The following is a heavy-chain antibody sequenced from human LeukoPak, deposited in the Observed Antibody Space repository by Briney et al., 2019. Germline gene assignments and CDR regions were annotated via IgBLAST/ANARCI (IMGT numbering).Heavy chain of an antibody. D-gene: IGHD3-10*01. CDR3: TRYRGYFDY. V-gene: IGHV3-49*04. J-gene: IGHJ4*02. CDR2: IRSKAYGGTT. Sequence: PGGSLRLSCAASGFTFSSYGMHWVRQAPGKGLEWVGFIRSKAYGGTTEYAASVKGRFTISRDDSKSIAYLQMNSLKTEDTAVYYCTRYRGYFDYWGQGTLVTVSS. CDR1: GFTFSSYG.